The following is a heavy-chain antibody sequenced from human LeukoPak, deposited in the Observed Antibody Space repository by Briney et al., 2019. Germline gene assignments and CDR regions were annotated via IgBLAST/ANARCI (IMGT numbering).Heavy chain of an antibody. Sequence: GGSLRLSCAASGFTFSSYGMPWVRQAPGKGLEWVAVIWYDGSNKYYADSVKGRFTISRDNSKNTLYLQMNSLRAEDTAVYYCAREGVVITTEYYFDYWGQGTLVTVSS. CDR3: AREGVVITTEYYFDY. J-gene: IGHJ4*02. CDR2: IWYDGSNK. V-gene: IGHV3-33*01. CDR1: GFTFSSYG. D-gene: IGHD3-22*01.